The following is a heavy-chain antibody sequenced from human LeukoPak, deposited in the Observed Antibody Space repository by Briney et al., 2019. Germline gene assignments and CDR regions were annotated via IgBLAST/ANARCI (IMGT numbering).Heavy chain of an antibody. CDR3: ARSFVPYDSNFWYGFDP. CDR1: GYTFTSYG. CDR2: ISAYNGNT. J-gene: IGHJ5*02. D-gene: IGHD6-13*01. Sequence: GASVKVSCKASGYTFTSYGISWVRQAPGQGLEWMGWISAYNGNTIYAQKLQGRVTMTTDTSTSTAYMELRSLRSDDTAVYYCARSFVPYDSNFWYGFDPWGQGTLVTVSS. V-gene: IGHV1-18*01.